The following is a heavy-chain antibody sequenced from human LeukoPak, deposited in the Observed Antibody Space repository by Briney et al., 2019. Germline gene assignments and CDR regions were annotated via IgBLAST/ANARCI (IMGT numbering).Heavy chain of an antibody. D-gene: IGHD5-24*01. V-gene: IGHV4-4*02. CDR3: ARDGEKDGYNLFDY. Sequence: SGTPSLTCAVSGGPISSRNWWRWVRQPPGKGLEWIGEIYHSGSTNYKPSLKSRVTISIDKSKNQFFLKLSAVTAADTAVYYCARDGEKDGYNLFDYWGQGTLVTVSS. J-gene: IGHJ4*02. CDR2: IYHSGST. CDR1: GGPISSRNW.